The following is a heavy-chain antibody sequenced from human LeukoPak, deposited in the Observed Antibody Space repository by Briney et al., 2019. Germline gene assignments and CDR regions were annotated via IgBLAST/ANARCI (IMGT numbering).Heavy chain of an antibody. CDR3: AKDGRRAMVRDYYYGMDV. CDR2: ISATGSST. Sequence: GGSLRLSCAASGFTFSSYAMNWVRQAPGKGLEWVSCISATGSSTYSADSVKGRFTVSRDNSKNTLYLQMNSLRAEDTAVYYRAKDGRRAMVRDYYYGMDVWGQGTTVTVSS. D-gene: IGHD3-10*01. J-gene: IGHJ6*02. CDR1: GFTFSSYA. V-gene: IGHV3-23*01.